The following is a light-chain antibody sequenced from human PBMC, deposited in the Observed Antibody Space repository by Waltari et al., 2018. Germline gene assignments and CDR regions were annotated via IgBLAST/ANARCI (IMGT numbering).Light chain of an antibody. CDR1: QSVSRA. CDR2: GAS. CDR3: QHYLRLPVT. V-gene: IGKV3-20*01. Sequence: EIVLTQSPGTLSVSLGERATLTCRASQSVSRALAWYQQKPGQAPRLLIYGASTRASGIPDRFSGSGSGTDFSLTISRLEPDDFAVYYCQHYLRLPVTFGQGTTVEI. J-gene: IGKJ1*01.